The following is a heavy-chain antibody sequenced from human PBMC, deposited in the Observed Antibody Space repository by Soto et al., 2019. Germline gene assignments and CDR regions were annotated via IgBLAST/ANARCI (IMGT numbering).Heavy chain of an antibody. CDR2: TYFRSKWYN. CDR1: GASFSSNTAS. V-gene: IGHV6-1*01. D-gene: IGHD5-12*01. CDR3: AKGDNLGPKTGYAFDP. Sequence: SQPLSITCAISGASFSSNTASCNCIRQSPSRGLEWLGGTYFRSKWYNDYAVSVKSRIIINPDTSNNQFSLQLNSVTPEDTAVYFCAKGDNLGPKTGYAFDPWGQGIMVTVSS. J-gene: IGHJ5*02.